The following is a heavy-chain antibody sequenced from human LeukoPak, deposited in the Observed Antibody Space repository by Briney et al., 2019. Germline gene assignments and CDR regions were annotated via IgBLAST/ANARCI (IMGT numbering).Heavy chain of an antibody. J-gene: IGHJ3*02. Sequence: AESLKISWEGSGYSFNSYWIGWVRPRPGKGVEWMGIINPGDCDTRYSPYFQGQVTISADKSISTAYLQWRSLKASDTAMYYCARFGYSSGYFDIWGQGTMVTVSS. CDR1: GYSFNSYW. CDR3: ARFGYSSGYFDI. D-gene: IGHD6-25*01. V-gene: IGHV5-51*01. CDR2: INPGDCDT.